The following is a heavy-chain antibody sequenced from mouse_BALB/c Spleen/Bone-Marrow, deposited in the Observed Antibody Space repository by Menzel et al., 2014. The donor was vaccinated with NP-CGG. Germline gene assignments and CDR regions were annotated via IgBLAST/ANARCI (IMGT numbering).Heavy chain of an antibody. CDR3: ARGIPYYPMDF. Sequence: VQLQQSGAELVKPGASVKLSCTASGFNIKDTYMHWVKQRPEQGLEWIGGIDPANGNTKFAPKFQGKATITADTSSNTAYLHLSSLTSEDTAVYYCARGIPYYPMDFWGQGTSVTVSS. V-gene: IGHV14-3*02. D-gene: IGHD5-1-1*01. J-gene: IGHJ4*01. CDR2: IDPANGNT. CDR1: GFNIKDTY.